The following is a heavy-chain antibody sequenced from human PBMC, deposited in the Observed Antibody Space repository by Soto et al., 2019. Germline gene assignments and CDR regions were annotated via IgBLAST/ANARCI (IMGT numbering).Heavy chain of an antibody. CDR1: GFTFSSSW. D-gene: IGHD2-8*02. J-gene: IGHJ4*02. CDR3: ARHGVWCFDF. Sequence: EMQLVESGGALVQPGGSLRLSRAASGFTFSSSWMAWVRQAPGKGLEWVANINPEGSAEYYVDSVKGRFTISRDNAKNSLYLQMNSLRLEDTALYYCARHGVWCFDFWGQGTLVSISS. V-gene: IGHV3-7*02. CDR2: INPEGSAE.